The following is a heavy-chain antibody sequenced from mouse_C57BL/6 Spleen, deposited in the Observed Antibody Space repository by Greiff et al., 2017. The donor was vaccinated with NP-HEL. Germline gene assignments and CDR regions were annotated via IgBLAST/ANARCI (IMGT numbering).Heavy chain of an antibody. CDR3: ARTTVVATDYAMDY. V-gene: IGHV2-6*03. CDR2: IWSDGST. J-gene: IGHJ4*01. Sequence: VQGVESGNGMVAPSQSLSITCTVSGFSLTNYGVHCLRQPPGKGLEWLVVIWSDGSTTYNSALKARMSISKDNSKSQVFLKMNSLQTDDTAMYYCARTTVVATDYAMDYWGQGTSVTVSS. D-gene: IGHD1-1*01. CDR1: GFSLTNYG.